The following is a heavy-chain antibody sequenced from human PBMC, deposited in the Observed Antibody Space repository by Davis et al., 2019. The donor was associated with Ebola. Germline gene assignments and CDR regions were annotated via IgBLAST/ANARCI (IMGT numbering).Heavy chain of an antibody. CDR3: ARDRGWLAHDY. V-gene: IGHV3-7*01. D-gene: IGHD3-22*01. J-gene: IGHJ4*02. CDR1: GFTFSNYW. CDR2: IKEDGSQQ. Sequence: PGGSLRLSCAASGFTFSNYWMNWVRQAPGKGLEWIGQIKEDGSQQYYLDSLKGRFTISRDNAKNSLYLQMNSLRAEDTAVDYCARDRGWLAHDYWGRGTLVTVSS.